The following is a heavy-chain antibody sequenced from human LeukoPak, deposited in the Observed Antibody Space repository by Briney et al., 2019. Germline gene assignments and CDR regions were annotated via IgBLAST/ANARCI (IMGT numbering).Heavy chain of an antibody. J-gene: IGHJ4*02. D-gene: IGHD2-21*02. V-gene: IGHV4-34*01. Sequence: PSETLSLTCAVYGGSFSGYYWSWIRQPPGKGLEWIGEINHSGSTNYNPSLESRVTISVDTSKNQFSLKLSSVTAADTAVYYCASGLGAGLPGRHDYWGQGTLVTVSS. CDR2: INHSGST. CDR3: ASGLGAGLPGRHDY. CDR1: GGSFSGYY.